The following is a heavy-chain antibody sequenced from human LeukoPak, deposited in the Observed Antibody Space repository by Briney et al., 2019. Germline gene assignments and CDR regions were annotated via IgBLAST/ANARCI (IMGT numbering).Heavy chain of an antibody. CDR3: AGGGGGGHVMISFGGVPDPFDS. CDR2: INPNSGGT. Sequence: VASVKVSCKASGYTFTGYYMHWVRQAPGQGLEWMGWINPNSGGTNCAQKFQGRVTMTTDTSTSTAYMELRSLRSDDTAVYYCAGGGGGGHVMISFGGVPDPFDSWGQGTLVTVSS. D-gene: IGHD3-16*01. V-gene: IGHV1-2*02. CDR1: GYTFTGYY. J-gene: IGHJ4*02.